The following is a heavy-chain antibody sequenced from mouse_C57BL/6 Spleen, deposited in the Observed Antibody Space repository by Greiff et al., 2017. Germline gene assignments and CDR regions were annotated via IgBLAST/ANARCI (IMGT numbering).Heavy chain of an antibody. Sequence: VQLQQSGAELVRPGTSVKVSCKASGYAFTNYLIEWVKQRPGQGLEWIGVINPGSGGTNYNEKFKGKATLTADKSSSTAYMQLSSQTSEDSAVYFCANDGNCSAWFAYWGQGTLVTVSA. D-gene: IGHD2-3*01. CDR2: INPGSGGT. CDR3: ANDGNCSAWFAY. J-gene: IGHJ3*01. CDR1: GYAFTNYL. V-gene: IGHV1-54*01.